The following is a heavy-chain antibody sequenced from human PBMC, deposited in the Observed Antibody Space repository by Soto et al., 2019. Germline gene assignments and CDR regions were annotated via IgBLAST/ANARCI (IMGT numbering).Heavy chain of an antibody. J-gene: IGHJ6*02. CDR3: ARDMYDFWSGAHYYYGMDV. D-gene: IGHD3-3*01. V-gene: IGHV1-2*02. Sequence: ASVKVSCKASGYTFTGYYMHWVRQSPGQGLEWMGWINPNSGGTNYAQKFQGRVTMTRDTSISTAYMELSRLRSDDTAVYYCARDMYDFWSGAHYYYGMDVRGQGTTVTVSS. CDR1: GYTFTGYY. CDR2: INPNSGGT.